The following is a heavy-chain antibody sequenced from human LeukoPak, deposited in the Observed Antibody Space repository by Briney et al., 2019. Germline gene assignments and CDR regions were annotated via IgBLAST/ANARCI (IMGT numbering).Heavy chain of an antibody. CDR3: ARLRGFGELFTAFDM. Sequence: SKTLSLTCTVSGGSISSYYWSWIRQPPGKGLEWIGYIYYSGSTYYHPSLKSRVTISVDTSKTQFSLMLSSVTAADTAVYYCARLRGFGELFTAFDMWGQGTMVTVSS. V-gene: IGHV4-59*08. J-gene: IGHJ3*02. D-gene: IGHD3-10*01. CDR1: GGSISSYY. CDR2: IYYSGST.